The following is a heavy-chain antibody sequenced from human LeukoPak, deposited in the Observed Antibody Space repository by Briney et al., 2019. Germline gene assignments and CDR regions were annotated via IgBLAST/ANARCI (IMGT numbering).Heavy chain of an antibody. J-gene: IGHJ4*02. V-gene: IGHV3-21*04. CDR2: IRSYSSYI. CDR3: AKDWFGEFYDY. Sequence: GGSLRLSCAASGFTFDTYNFNWVRQAPGKGLEWVASIRSYSSYIHYADSVKGRFTISRDDAKKSLDLQMNSLRAEDTAVYYCAKDWFGEFYDYWGQGTLVTVSS. D-gene: IGHD3-10*01. CDR1: GFTFDTYN.